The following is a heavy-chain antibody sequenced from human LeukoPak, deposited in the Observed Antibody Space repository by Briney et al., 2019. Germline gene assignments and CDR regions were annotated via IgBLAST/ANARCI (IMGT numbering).Heavy chain of an antibody. J-gene: IGHJ6*02. Sequence: GGSLRLSCAASGVTVSSKDMSWVRQAPGKGLEWVSTVYSGGSTYHADPVKGRFTISRDNSKNTLFLQMNSLRAEDTAVYYCARDVDYYDIVTGYYQHFGMDVWGQGTTVTVSS. CDR2: VYSGGST. D-gene: IGHD3-9*01. CDR1: GVTVSSKD. CDR3: ARDVDYYDIVTGYYQHFGMDV. V-gene: IGHV3-53*01.